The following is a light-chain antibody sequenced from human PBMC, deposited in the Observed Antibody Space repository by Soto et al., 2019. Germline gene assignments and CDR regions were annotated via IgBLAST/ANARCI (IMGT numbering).Light chain of an antibody. J-gene: IGLJ1*01. CDR1: SSDVGGFNS. CDR2: DVV. Sequence: QSVLTQPASVSGSPGQSITISCTGTSSDVGGFNSVSWYQLRPGTAPKLILYDVVDRPSGVSYHFSGSKSGNTASLTISGLQAADEADYFCSSYTSTMTNVFGSGTKVTVL. CDR3: SSYTSTMTNV. V-gene: IGLV2-14*03.